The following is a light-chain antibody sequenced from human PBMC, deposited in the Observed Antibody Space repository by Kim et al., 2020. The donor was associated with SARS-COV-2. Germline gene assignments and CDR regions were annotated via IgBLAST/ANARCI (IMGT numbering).Light chain of an antibody. Sequence: KTVTLSCTRSRGSIASNYVQWYQQRPGSAPPTVLYEDNQRPSGVPARFSGSIDSSSNSASLTISGLKTEDAADYYCQSYDSSTPWLFGGGTQLTVL. CDR2: EDN. CDR3: QSYDSSTPWL. CDR1: RGSIASNY. V-gene: IGLV6-57*03. J-gene: IGLJ3*02.